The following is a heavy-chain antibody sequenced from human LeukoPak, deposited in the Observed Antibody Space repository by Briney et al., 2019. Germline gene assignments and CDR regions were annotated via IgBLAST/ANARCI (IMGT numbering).Heavy chain of an antibody. J-gene: IGHJ4*02. D-gene: IGHD1-26*01. CDR3: ARHDGSSFIYYIDH. Sequence: GGSLRLSCAASGFSVTSCAMSWVRQAPGKGLEWFSTVSNSGYNTWYADSVKGRFTISRDISQNTLHLQMSSLRAEDTALYYCARHDGSSFIYYIDHWGQGALVTVSS. CDR2: VSNSGYNT. CDR1: GFSVTSCA. V-gene: IGHV3-23*01.